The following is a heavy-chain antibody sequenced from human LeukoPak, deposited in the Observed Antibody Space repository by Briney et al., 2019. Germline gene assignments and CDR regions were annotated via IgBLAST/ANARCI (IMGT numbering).Heavy chain of an antibody. CDR2: INPNTGAT. CDR1: AHTFTGYY. V-gene: IGHV1-2*02. Sequence: GASVEVSCKASAHTFTGYYMHWVRQAPGQGLEWMGWINPNTGATNYAQKFQGRVTMTRDTSLSTAYMKLSSLTSDDTAVYYCARLGSSDIWGQGTMVTVSS. J-gene: IGHJ3*02. CDR3: ARLGSSDI. D-gene: IGHD3-16*01.